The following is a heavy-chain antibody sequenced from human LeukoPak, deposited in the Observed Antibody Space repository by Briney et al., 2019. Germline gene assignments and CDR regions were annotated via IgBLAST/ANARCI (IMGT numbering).Heavy chain of an antibody. V-gene: IGHV4-34*01. CDR3: ARALVTPRMTFDY. CDR2: INHSGST. CDR1: GGSFSGYY. J-gene: IGHJ4*02. Sequence: SETLSLTCAVSGGSFSGYYWSWIRQPPGKGLEWIGEINHSGSTNYNPSLKSRVTISVDTSKNQFSLKLSSVTAADTAVYYCARALVTPRMTFDYWGQGTLVTVSS. D-gene: IGHD2-21*02.